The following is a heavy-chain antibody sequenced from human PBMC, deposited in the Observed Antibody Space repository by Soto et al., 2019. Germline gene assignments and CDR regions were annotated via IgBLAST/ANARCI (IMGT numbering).Heavy chain of an antibody. CDR1: SVTLSSSY. V-gene: IGHV3-13*01. D-gene: IGHD4-17*01. J-gene: IGHJ2*01. CDR3: AREIGDSVTTAWSLDL. Sequence: SLILYFVSSSVTLSSSYMHWVRQVAGKGLEWVSAIGVGKDTYYAASVKGRFSISRENGKDTLYLQMNSLRAGDTAVYYCAREIGDSVTTAWSLDLWGRGTLVTVSS. CDR2: IGVGKDT.